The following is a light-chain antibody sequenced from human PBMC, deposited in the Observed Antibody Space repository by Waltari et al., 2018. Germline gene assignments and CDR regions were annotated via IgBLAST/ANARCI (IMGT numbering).Light chain of an antibody. CDR2: GAS. CDR1: QSVSRT. J-gene: IGKJ1*01. Sequence: EIVLTQSPGTLSLSPGERATLSCRAIQSVSRTLTWYQQKPGQAPRLLIYGASTRATGIPESFSGGGSGTDFSLTISRLEPEDFAVYYCQHYVSLPATFGQGTKVEVK. V-gene: IGKV3-20*01. CDR3: QHYVSLPAT.